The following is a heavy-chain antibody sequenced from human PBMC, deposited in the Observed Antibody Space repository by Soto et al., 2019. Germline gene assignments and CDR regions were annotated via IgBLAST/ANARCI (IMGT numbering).Heavy chain of an antibody. CDR2: ISYDGSNK. J-gene: IGHJ5*02. D-gene: IGHD6-13*01. V-gene: IGHV3-30-3*01. CDR1: GFTFSSYA. Sequence: QVQLVESGGGAVQPGRSLRLSCAASGFTFSSYAMHWVRQAPGKGLERVAVISYDGSNKYYADSVKGRFTISRDNSKNTLYLQMNSLRAEDTAVYYCARDFNTAAGTGGHWFDPWGQGTLVTVSS. CDR3: ARDFNTAAGTGGHWFDP.